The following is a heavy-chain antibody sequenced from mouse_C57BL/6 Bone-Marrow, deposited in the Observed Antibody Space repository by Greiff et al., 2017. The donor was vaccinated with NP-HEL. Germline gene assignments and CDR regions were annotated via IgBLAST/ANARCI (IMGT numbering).Heavy chain of an antibody. CDR3: ERSPPF. CDR1: GFSFNTYA. CDR2: IRSKSNNYAT. V-gene: IGHV10-1*01. J-gene: IGHJ1*03. Sequence: EVQLQESGGGLVQPKGSLKLSCAASGFSFNTYAMNWVRQAPGKGLEWVARIRSKSNNYATSYADSVKDRFTISRDDSESMLYLQMNNLKTEDTAMCYCERSPPFWGTGTTVTVSA.